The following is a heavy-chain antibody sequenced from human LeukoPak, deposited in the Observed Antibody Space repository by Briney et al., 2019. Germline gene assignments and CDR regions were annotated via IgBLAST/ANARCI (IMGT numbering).Heavy chain of an antibody. V-gene: IGHV5-51*01. CDR3: ATAYGDYGAADY. CDR1: GYSFTNYW. D-gene: IGHD4-17*01. Sequence: GESLKISCKGSGYSFTNYWIGWVRQMPGKGLEWMGIIFPGDADTRYTPSFQARVNISTDKSISTPHQPWLSVSGADTPLYYCATAYGDYGAADYWGQGTLVTASS. J-gene: IGHJ4*02. CDR2: IFPGDADT.